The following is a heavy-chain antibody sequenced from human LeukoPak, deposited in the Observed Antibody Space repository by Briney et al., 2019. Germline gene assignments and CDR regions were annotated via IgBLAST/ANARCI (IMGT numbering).Heavy chain of an antibody. J-gene: IGHJ4*02. D-gene: IGHD5-12*01. CDR3: ARADIVATHYDY. CDR1: GFTFSSYS. V-gene: IGHV3-21*04. Sequence: NPGGSLRLSCAASGFTFSSYSMNWVRQAPGKGLEWVSSISSSSSYIYYADLVKGRFTISRDNAKNSLYLQMNSLRAEDTAVYYCARADIVATHYDYWGQGTLVTVSS. CDR2: ISSSSSYI.